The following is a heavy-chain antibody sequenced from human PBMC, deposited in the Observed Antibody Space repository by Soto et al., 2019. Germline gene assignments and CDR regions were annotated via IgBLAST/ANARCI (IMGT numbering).Heavy chain of an antibody. Sequence: VQLAESGGDVVQPGRSLRLSCAASGFIFSSFALHWVRQTPDKGLEWVAFISNDGSQTYYADSVKGRFTISRDNSNNSLTLQLHTLRPEDTARYYCARDPYFNYLYGTPVYGGQGTLVAATS. CDR2: ISNDGSQT. CDR3: ARDPYFNYLYGTPVY. D-gene: IGHD2-8*01. V-gene: IGHV3-30-3*01. J-gene: IGHJ4*02. CDR1: GFIFSSFA.